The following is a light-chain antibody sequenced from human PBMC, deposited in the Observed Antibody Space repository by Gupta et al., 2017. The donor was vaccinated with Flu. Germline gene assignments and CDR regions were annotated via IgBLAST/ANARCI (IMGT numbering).Light chain of an antibody. CDR1: QSFLYSSNNKNY. CDR2: WAS. V-gene: IGKV4-1*01. J-gene: IGKJ5*01. CDR3: QQYYTTPIT. Sequence: DVVMTQFPDSLAVSLGERATINCKSSQSFLYSSNNKNYLAWYQHKPRHPPKLFIYWASTRESGVPDRFSGSGSGTDFTLTISSLQAEDVAVYYCQQYYTTPITFGQGTRLEIQ.